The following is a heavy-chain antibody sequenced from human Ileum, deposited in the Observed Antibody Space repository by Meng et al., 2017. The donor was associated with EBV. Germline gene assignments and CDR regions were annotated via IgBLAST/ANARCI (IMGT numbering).Heavy chain of an antibody. V-gene: IGHV4-39*07. D-gene: IGHD6-19*01. CDR1: GGYISNENDY. CDR3: ATRVAAVKYYFDY. J-gene: IGHJ4*02. CDR2: MYYSGST. Sequence: QRRRPESAAGLVKPVETRSPTRTVSGGYISNENDYWGWIRQPPGKGLEWIGSMYYSGSTYYNPSLTSRVTMSLDTSKNQFSLQLTSVTAADTALYYCATRVAAVKYYFDYWGQGTLVTVSS.